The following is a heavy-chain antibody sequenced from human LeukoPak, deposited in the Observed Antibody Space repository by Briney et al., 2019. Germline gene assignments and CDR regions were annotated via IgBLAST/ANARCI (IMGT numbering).Heavy chain of an antibody. CDR3: TRGGVYSGYDWD. D-gene: IGHD5-12*01. CDR1: GGSISSGSYY. J-gene: IGHJ4*02. CDR2: IYTSGST. Sequence: PSETLSLTCTVSGGSISSGSYYWSWIRQPAGKGLEWIGRIYTSGSTNYNPSLKSRVTISVDTSKNQFSLKLSSVTAADTAVYYCTRGGVYSGYDWDWGQGTLVTVSS. V-gene: IGHV4-61*02.